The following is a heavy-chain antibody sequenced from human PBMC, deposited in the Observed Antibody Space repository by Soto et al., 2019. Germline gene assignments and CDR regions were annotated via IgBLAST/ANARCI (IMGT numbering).Heavy chain of an antibody. CDR3: AGGPVVGATIFDY. V-gene: IGHV4-34*01. CDR1: GGSFSGYY. J-gene: IGHJ4*02. CDR2: INHSGST. Sequence: SETLSLTCAVFGGSFSGYYWSWVRQPPGKGLEWIGEINHSGSTNYNPSPKSRVTISVDTSKKQFSLKMSSVTAADTAVYYCAGGPVVGATIFDYWGQGTQVTVSS. D-gene: IGHD1-26*01.